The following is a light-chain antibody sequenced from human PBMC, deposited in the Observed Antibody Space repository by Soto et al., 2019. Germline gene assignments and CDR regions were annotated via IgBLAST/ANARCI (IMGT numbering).Light chain of an antibody. J-gene: IGKJ1*01. CDR2: DAS. V-gene: IGKV1-6*01. Sequence: AIQMTQSPSSLSASVGDRVTISCRASQGIGNALGWYQQKPGKPPKVLIYDASNLQSGVPSRFSGSGSGTDFTLTISSLQSEDFAVYYCHQYNNWPPWTFGQGTKVDIK. CDR1: QGIGNA. CDR3: HQYNNWPPWT.